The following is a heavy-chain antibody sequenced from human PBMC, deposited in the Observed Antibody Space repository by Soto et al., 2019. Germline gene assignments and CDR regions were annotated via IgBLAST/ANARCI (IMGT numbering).Heavy chain of an antibody. D-gene: IGHD5-12*01. CDR3: AKEVTVASYSFDF. CDR2: RIPIFNSA. J-gene: IGHJ4*02. CDR1: GGTFNNYA. V-gene: IGHV1-69*01. Sequence: QVQLVQSGAEVKRPGSSVKVSCKASGGTFNNYALIWVRQAPGQGLEWMGGRIPIFNSANYAQKFQGRVTITADDSTSTAYMELSSLRPADTAVYYCAKEVTVASYSFDFWGQGTLVTVSS.